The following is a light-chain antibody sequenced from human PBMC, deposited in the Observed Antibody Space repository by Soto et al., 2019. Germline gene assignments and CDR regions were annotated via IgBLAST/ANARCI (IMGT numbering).Light chain of an antibody. J-gene: IGLJ1*01. Sequence: QSALTQPASVSGSPGQSITISCTGTSSDVGGYNYVSWYPQHPGKAPKLMIYEVSNRPSGVSNRFSGSKSGNTASLTISGLQDEDEYDYYCSSYTSSSTYVFVTGTKVTVL. CDR1: SSDVGGYNY. CDR2: EVS. V-gene: IGLV2-14*01. CDR3: SSYTSSSTYV.